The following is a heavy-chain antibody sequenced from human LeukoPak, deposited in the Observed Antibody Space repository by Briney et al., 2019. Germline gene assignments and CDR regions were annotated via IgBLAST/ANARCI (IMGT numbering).Heavy chain of an antibody. D-gene: IGHD6-13*01. J-gene: IGHJ4*02. CDR3: ASAGYSSSWYSSYFDY. CDR2: ISYDGSNK. Sequence: GGSLRLSCAASGFTLSSYAMHWVRQAPGKGLEWVAVISYDGSNKYYADSVKGRFTISRDNSKNTLYLQMNSLRAEDTAVYYCASAGYSSSWYSSYFDYWGQGTLVTVSS. CDR1: GFTLSSYA. V-gene: IGHV3-30*04.